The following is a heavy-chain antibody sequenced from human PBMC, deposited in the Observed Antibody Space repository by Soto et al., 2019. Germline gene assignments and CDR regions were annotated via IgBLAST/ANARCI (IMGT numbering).Heavy chain of an antibody. CDR3: AREQLTTFVDY. D-gene: IGHD6-6*01. CDR1: GGSISSGGYY. J-gene: IGHJ4*02. Sequence: PSETLSLTCTVSGGSISSGGYYWSWIRQHPGKGLEWIGYIYYSGSTYYNPSLKSRVTISVDTSKNQFSLKLSSVTAADTAVYYCAREQLTTFVDYWGQGTLVTVSS. V-gene: IGHV4-31*03. CDR2: IYYSGST.